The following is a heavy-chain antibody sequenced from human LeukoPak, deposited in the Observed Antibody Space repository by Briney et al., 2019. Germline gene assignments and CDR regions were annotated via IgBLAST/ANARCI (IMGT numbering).Heavy chain of an antibody. CDR2: IDPNSGGT. CDR3: ARLLQLAEDY. CDR1: GDTFTDYY. D-gene: IGHD6-13*01. V-gene: IGHV1-2*02. J-gene: IGHJ4*02. Sequence: ASVKVSCKASGDTFTDYYMYWVRQAPGQGLEWMGWIDPNSGGTNYAQKFQGRVTMTRDTSISTAYMELRRLRSDDTAVYYCARLLQLAEDYWGQGTLVTVSS.